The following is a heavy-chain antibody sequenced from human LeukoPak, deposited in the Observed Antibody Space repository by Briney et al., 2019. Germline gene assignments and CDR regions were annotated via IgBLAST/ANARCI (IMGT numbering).Heavy chain of an antibody. V-gene: IGHV4-34*01. Sequence: SETLSLTCAVYGGSFSGYYWSWIRQPPGKGLEWIGEINHSGSTNYNPSLKSRVTISVDTSKNQFSLKLSSVTAADTAVYYCARDRGRDILTGYYYNWFDPWGQGTLVTVSS. CDR2: INHSGST. CDR1: GGSFSGYY. J-gene: IGHJ5*02. CDR3: ARDRGRDILTGYYYNWFDP. D-gene: IGHD3-9*01.